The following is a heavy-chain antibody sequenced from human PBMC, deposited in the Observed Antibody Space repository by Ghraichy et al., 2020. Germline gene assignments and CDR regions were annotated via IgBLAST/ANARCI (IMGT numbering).Heavy chain of an antibody. CDR2: INQDSREK. J-gene: IGHJ3*02. D-gene: IGHD3-10*01. Sequence: GGSLRLSCAASGFIFGSHWMTWVRQAPGKGLEWVANINQDSREKYYVHSVKGRFTISRDNARNSLYLQMNNLSAEDTAVYYCSSGDTFDIWGRGTMVTVSS. CDR1: GFIFGSHW. CDR3: SSGDTFDI. V-gene: IGHV3-7*03.